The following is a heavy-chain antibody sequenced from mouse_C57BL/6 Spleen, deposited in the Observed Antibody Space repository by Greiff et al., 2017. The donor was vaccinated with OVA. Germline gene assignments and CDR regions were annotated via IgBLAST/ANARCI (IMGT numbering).Heavy chain of an antibody. CDR2: IDPSDSET. CDR1: GYTFTSYW. CDR3: ARMGTTVVATDDY. Sequence: QVQLKQPGAELVRPGSSVKLSCKASGYTFTSYWMHWVKQRPIQGLEWIGNIDPSDSETHYNQKFKDKATLTVDKSSSTAYMQLSSLTSEDSAVYYCARMGTTVVATDDYWGQGTTLTVSS. D-gene: IGHD1-1*01. J-gene: IGHJ2*01. V-gene: IGHV1-52*01.